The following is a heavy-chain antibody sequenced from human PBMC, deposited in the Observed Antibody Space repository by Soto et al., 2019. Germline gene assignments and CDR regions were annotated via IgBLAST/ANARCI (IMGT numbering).Heavy chain of an antibody. CDR2: FDPEDGET. J-gene: IGHJ4*02. V-gene: IGHV1-24*01. D-gene: IGHD6-6*01. CDR1: GYTLTELS. Sequence: ASVKVSCKVSGYTLTELSMHCVRQAPGKGLEWMGGFDPEDGETIYAQKFQGRVTMTEDTSTDTAYMELSSLRSEDTAVYYCATAESSSSRPYFDYWGQGTLVTVSS. CDR3: ATAESSSSRPYFDY.